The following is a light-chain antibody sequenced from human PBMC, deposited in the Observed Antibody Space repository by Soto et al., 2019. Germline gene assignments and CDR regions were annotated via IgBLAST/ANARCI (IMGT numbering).Light chain of an antibody. CDR1: QSVNAN. CDR3: QQYNTWLWT. J-gene: IGKJ1*01. V-gene: IGKV3-15*01. Sequence: EVVMTQSPATLSVSPGERATLSCRASQSVNANLAWYQQKPGQAPRLLIHGASNRATGIPARFSGSGFGTECTLTISSLQSEDFAVYYCQQYNTWLWTFGQGTKVEI. CDR2: GAS.